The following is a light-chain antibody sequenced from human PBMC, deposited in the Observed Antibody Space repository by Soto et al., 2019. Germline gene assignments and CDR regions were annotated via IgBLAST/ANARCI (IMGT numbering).Light chain of an antibody. CDR3: LQYNSHSWT. J-gene: IGKJ1*01. CDR2: KAS. CDR1: QSINSW. V-gene: IGKV1-5*03. Sequence: DIQMTQSPSTLSASVGDRVTITCRASQSINSWLAWYQHKPGKAPKLLIYKASSLESGVPSRFSSSGSGTEFTLTISTLQPEDFASYYCLQYNSHSWTFGQETKVEMK.